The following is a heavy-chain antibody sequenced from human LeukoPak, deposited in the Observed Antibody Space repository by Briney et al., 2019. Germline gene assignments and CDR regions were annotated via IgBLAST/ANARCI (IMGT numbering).Heavy chain of an antibody. D-gene: IGHD2-2*01. CDR1: GFTFSDYA. Sequence: PGGSLRLSCAASGFTFSDYAMSWVRQAPGQGLEWLSGLTTAGDSTYYASSAKGRCTITRDNSRNTLFLQMNSLRAEDTAVYFCVKSSCRPTSCASDHWGQGTLVTVSS. CDR2: LTTAGDST. CDR3: VKSSCRPTSCASDH. V-gene: IGHV3-23*01. J-gene: IGHJ4*02.